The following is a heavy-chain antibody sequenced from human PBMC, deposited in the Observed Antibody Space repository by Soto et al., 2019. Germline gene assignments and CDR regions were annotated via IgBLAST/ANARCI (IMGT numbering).Heavy chain of an antibody. CDR3: SRDRDIVDLAFDY. J-gene: IGHJ4*02. CDR1: GCTFTSYA. Sequence: GASVKVSCKASGCTFTSYAMHWVRQAPGQRLEWMGWINAGNGNTKYSQKFQGRVTITRDTSASTAYMELSSLRSEDTAVYYCSRDRDIVDLAFDYWGQGTLVTVST. CDR2: INAGNGNT. D-gene: IGHD3-22*01. V-gene: IGHV1-3*01.